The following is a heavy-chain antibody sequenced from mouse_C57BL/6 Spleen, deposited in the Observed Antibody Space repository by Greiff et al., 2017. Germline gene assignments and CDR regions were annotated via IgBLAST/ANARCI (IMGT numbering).Heavy chain of an antibody. CDR2: ISSGSSTI. V-gene: IGHV5-17*01. CDR1: GFTFSDYG. CDR3: ARGIYYYGSSYYFDY. J-gene: IGHJ2*01. Sequence: EVQLVESGGGLVKPGGSLKLSCAASGFTFSDYGMHWVRQAPEKGLEWVAYISSGSSTIYYAATVKGRFTISRDNAKNTLFLQMTSLRSEDTAMYYCARGIYYYGSSYYFDYWGQGTTLTVSS. D-gene: IGHD1-1*01.